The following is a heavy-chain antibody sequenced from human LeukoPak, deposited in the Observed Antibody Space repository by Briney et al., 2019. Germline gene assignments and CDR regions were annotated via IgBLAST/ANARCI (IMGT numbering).Heavy chain of an antibody. Sequence: GGSLRLSCAASGFTFSSYSMNWVRQAPGKGLEWVSYISSSSNAIYYADSVKGRFTISRDNAKNSLYLQMNGLRAEDTAVYYCARDLYYYDTEIDYWGQGTLVTVST. J-gene: IGHJ4*02. CDR1: GFTFSSYS. D-gene: IGHD3-22*01. CDR3: ARDLYYYDTEIDY. CDR2: ISSSSNAI. V-gene: IGHV3-48*01.